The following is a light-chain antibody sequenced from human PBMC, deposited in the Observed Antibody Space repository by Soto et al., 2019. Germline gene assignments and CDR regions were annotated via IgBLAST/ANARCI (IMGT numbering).Light chain of an antibody. Sequence: ETVMTQSPGTLSVSLGERATLSCRASQSVSIHIAWYQQKPGQAPRLLMYGVSTGATGIPARFGGSGSATEFTLTISSLQSEDFAVYYCQQYSQWPLTFGGGTKVDIK. V-gene: IGKV3-15*01. J-gene: IGKJ4*01. CDR3: QQYSQWPLT. CDR1: QSVSIH. CDR2: GVS.